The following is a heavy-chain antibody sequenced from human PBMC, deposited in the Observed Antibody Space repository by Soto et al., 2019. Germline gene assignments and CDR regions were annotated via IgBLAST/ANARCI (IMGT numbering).Heavy chain of an antibody. V-gene: IGHV1-18*01. CDR2: ISAYNGNT. D-gene: IGHD2-15*01. CDR3: ARDIGCSGGSCHHNNWFDP. CDR1: GYTFTSYG. Sequence: QVQLVQSGAEVKKPGASVRVSCKASGYTFTSYGISWVRQAPGQGLEWMGWISAYNGNTNYAQKLQGRVTMTTDTSTSTAEMELRSLRSDDTAVYYCARDIGCSGGSCHHNNWFDPWGQGTLVTVSS. J-gene: IGHJ5*02.